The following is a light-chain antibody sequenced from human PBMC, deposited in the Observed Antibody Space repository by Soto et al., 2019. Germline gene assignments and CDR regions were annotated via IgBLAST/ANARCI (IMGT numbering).Light chain of an antibody. CDR3: QQYKSWPIT. Sequence: EIVMTQSPATLSVSPGERATLSCRACQSVTNKLAWYQQKPGQAPRLLIYAASTRATDIPATFSGSGSGTEFTLTINSLQSEDFAVYYCQQYKSWPITFGQGTRLEIK. CDR2: AAS. J-gene: IGKJ5*01. V-gene: IGKV3D-15*01. CDR1: QSVTNK.